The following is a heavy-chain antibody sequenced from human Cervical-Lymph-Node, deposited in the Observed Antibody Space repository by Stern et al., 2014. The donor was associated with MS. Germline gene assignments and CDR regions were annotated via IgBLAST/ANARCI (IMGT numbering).Heavy chain of an antibody. CDR3: ARVSPYSSSSPFDY. J-gene: IGHJ4*02. CDR2: VHNGEYT. Sequence: QLQLQESGPGLVKPSQTLSLTCTVSGASVGSGGLYLSWIRQPPGKGLEWLGFVHNGEYTQYSPSLRSRLTISVDTSKNQFSLSLTSVTAADTAVYYCARVSPYSSSSPFDYWGQGTLVTVSS. CDR1: GASVGSGGLY. D-gene: IGHD6-6*01. V-gene: IGHV4-31*03.